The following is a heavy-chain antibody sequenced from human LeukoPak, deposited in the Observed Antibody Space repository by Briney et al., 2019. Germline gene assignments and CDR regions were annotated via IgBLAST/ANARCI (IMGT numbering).Heavy chain of an antibody. CDR3: ARERDDYNQGGFDH. CDR1: GGSISGYY. Sequence: SETLCLTCNVSGGSISGYYWSWVRQPAGKGLEWIGHIYSSGSTNYNSPLKSRVTLSVDMSKNQLSLRVSSVTAADTAVYYCARERDDYNQGGFDHWGQGTLVTVSS. J-gene: IGHJ4*02. D-gene: IGHD5-24*01. CDR2: IYSSGST. V-gene: IGHV4-4*07.